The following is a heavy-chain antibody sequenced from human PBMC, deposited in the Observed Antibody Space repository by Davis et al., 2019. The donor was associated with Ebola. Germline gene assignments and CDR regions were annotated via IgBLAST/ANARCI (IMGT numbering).Heavy chain of an antibody. Sequence: ASVKVSCKTSGYTFTSYDISWVRQATGQGLEWMGWMHPNSGNTGYAQKFQGRVTLTADKATNTAYMELSGLRFDDTAVYYCARGKWFDPWGQGTLVSVTS. CDR3: ARGKWFDP. CDR2: MHPNSGNT. J-gene: IGHJ5*02. CDR1: GYTFTSYD. V-gene: IGHV1-8*01.